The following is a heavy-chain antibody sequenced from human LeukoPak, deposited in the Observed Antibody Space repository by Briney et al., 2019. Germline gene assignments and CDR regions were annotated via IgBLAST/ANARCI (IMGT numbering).Heavy chain of an antibody. J-gene: IGHJ5*02. V-gene: IGHV1-2*02. CDR3: ARNRIDLVWFDP. Sequence: ASVKVSCKASGYTFTGYYMHWVRQAPGQGLEWMGWINPNSGGTNYAQKFQGRVTMIRDTSISTAYMELSRLRSDDTAVYYCARNRIDLVWFDPWGQGTLVTVSS. D-gene: IGHD2-15*01. CDR1: GYTFTGYY. CDR2: INPNSGGT.